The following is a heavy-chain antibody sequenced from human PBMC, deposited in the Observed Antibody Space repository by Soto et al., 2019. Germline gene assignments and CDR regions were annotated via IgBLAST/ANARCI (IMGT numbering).Heavy chain of an antibody. CDR3: ARWPLVGATTRWFDP. CDR1: GGSISSYY. CDR2: IYYSGST. J-gene: IGHJ5*02. Sequence: SETLSLTCTVSGGSISSYYWSWIRQPPGKGLEWIGYIYYSGSTNYNPSLKSRVTISVDTSKNQFSLKLSSVTAADTAVYYCARWPLVGATTRWFDPWGQGTLVTVSS. V-gene: IGHV4-59*08. D-gene: IGHD1-26*01.